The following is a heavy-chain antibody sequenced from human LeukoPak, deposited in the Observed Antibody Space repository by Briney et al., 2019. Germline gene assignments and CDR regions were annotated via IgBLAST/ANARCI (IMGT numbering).Heavy chain of an antibody. CDR3: ATKEPSTSGWSY. V-gene: IGHV3-7*01. D-gene: IGHD6-19*01. Sequence: QPGGSLRLSFAASGFTFNRDWTAWVRQAPGKGLEWVANIKEDGSEKNYVDSVKGRFTISRDNAENSVYLQMNDLRAEDTGVYYCATKEPSTSGWSYWGQGTLVAVSS. J-gene: IGHJ4*02. CDR1: GFTFNRDW. CDR2: IKEDGSEK.